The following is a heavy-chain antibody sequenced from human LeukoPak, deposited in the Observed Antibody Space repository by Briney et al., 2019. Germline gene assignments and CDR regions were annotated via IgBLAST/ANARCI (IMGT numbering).Heavy chain of an antibody. V-gene: IGHV3-53*01. CDR1: GFTVSSNY. Sequence: GGSLRLSCAASGFTVSSNYMSWVRQAPGKGLEWVSVIYSGGSTYYADSVKGRFTISRDNSKNTLYLQMNSLRAEDTAVYYCAGEVRTVYYYYYMDVWGKGTTVTISS. CDR3: AGEVRTVYYYYYMDV. D-gene: IGHD1-1*01. J-gene: IGHJ6*03. CDR2: IYSGGST.